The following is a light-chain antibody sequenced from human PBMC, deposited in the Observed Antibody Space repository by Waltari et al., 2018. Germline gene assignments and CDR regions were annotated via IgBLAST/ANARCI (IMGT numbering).Light chain of an antibody. CDR3: SMYMGSGFWV. Sequence: QTVVTQEPSLSVSPGGTVTLTCALSSGSVSSTSYTTWYQQTPGQPPRTLVYKGISRASGVADHLSGFNLGKSAALTITRAQADDESDYYCSMYMGSGFWVFGGGTKLTVL. CDR2: KGI. V-gene: IGLV8-61*01. CDR1: SGSVSSTSY. J-gene: IGLJ3*02.